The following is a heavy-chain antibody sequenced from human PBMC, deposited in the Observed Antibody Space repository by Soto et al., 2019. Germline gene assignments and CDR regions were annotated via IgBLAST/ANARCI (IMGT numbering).Heavy chain of an antibody. CDR2: ISSSGSTI. D-gene: IGHD2-2*01. CDR3: ARDRCESSCDANMTHWFDP. V-gene: IGHV3-11*01. J-gene: IGHJ5*02. Sequence: GGSLRLSCAASGFTFSDYYMSWIRRAPGKGLEWVSYISSSGSTIYYADSVKDRFTISRDNAKNSLYLQMNSLRAEDTAVYYCARDRCESSCDANMTHWFDPWGQGTLVTVSS. CDR1: GFTFSDYY.